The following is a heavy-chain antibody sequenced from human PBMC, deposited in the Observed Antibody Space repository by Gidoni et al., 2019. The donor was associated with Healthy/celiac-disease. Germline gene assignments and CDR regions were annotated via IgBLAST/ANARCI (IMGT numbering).Heavy chain of an antibody. CDR3: ARYGDYGHDY. J-gene: IGHJ4*02. CDR1: GFTFSSYS. Sequence: EVQLVASGGGLVKPGGSLRLYCAASGFTFSSYSMHWFRQAPGKGLEGVSSISSSSSYITYADSEKGRFTITRDNAKNSLYLQMNSLRAEDTAVYYCARYGDYGHDYWGQGTLVTVSS. D-gene: IGHD4-17*01. V-gene: IGHV3-21*01. CDR2: ISSSSSYI.